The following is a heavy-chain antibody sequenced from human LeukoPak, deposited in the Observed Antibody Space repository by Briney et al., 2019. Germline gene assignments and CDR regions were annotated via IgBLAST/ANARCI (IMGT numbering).Heavy chain of an antibody. D-gene: IGHD5-12*01. J-gene: IGHJ5*02. Sequence: GRSLRLSCAASGFTFSSYAMHWVRQAPGKGLEWVAVISYDGSNKYYADSVKGRFTISRDNSKNTLYLQMNSLRAEDTAVYYCARDRWILDPWGQGTLVTVSS. CDR2: ISYDGSNK. CDR1: GFTFSSYA. V-gene: IGHV3-30*04. CDR3: ARDRWILDP.